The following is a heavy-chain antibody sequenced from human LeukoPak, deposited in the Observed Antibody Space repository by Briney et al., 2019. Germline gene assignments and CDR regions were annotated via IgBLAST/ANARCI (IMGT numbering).Heavy chain of an antibody. CDR3: AEDTYYYDSSGYHY. CDR1: GFTFSSYS. V-gene: IGHV3-21*04. D-gene: IGHD3-22*01. J-gene: IGHJ4*02. Sequence: GGSLRLSCAASGFTFSSYSMNWVRQAPGKGLEWVSSISSSSSYIYYADSVKGRFTISRDNAKNSLYLQMNSLRAEDTAVYYCAEDTYYYDSSGYHYWGQGTLVTVSS. CDR2: ISSSSSYI.